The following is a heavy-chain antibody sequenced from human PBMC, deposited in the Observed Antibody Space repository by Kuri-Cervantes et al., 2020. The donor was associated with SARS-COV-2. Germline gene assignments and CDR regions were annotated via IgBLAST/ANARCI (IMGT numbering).Heavy chain of an antibody. V-gene: IGHV3-30-3*01. J-gene: IGHJ2*01. D-gene: IGHD5-24*01. Sequence: GESLKISCAASGFTFSSYAMHWVRQAPGKGLEWVAVISYDGSNKYSADSVKGRFTISRDNSKNTLYLQMNSLRAEDTAVYYCASLLIRSRETPYWYFDLWGRGTLVTDSS. CDR3: ASLLIRSRETPYWYFDL. CDR1: GFTFSSYA. CDR2: ISYDGSNK.